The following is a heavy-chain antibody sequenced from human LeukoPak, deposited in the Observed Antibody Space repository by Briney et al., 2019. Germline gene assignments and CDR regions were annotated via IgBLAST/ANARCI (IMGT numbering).Heavy chain of an antibody. CDR1: GFTFSDYG. V-gene: IGHV3-30*18. J-gene: IGHJ6*02. CDR2: ISYHGNFK. Sequence: GGSLRLSCAASGFTFSDYGMHWVRQAPGNGLEWVAVISYHGNFKYYADSVKGRFTISRDNSNNTVYLQMNGLRGEDTAVYYCEKDVYHSVTMVRGLNYGMDVWGQGATVTVS. CDR3: EKDVYHSVTMVRGLNYGMDV. D-gene: IGHD3-10*01.